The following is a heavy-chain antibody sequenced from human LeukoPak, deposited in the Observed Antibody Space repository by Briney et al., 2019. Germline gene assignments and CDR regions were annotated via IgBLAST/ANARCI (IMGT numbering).Heavy chain of an antibody. Sequence: GGSLRLSCAASGFTVSSNYMSWVRQAPGKGLEWVSVIYSGGSTYYADSVKGRFTISRDNSKNTVYLQMNNLRAEDTAVYYCAKDWRIIVSHFDYWGQGTLVTVSS. CDR1: GFTVSSNY. CDR2: IYSGGST. J-gene: IGHJ4*02. V-gene: IGHV3-66*01. D-gene: IGHD5/OR15-5a*01. CDR3: AKDWRIIVSHFDY.